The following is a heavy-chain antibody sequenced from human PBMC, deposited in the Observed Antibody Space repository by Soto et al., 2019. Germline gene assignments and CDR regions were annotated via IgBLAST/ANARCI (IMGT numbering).Heavy chain of an antibody. J-gene: IGHJ6*02. CDR1: GFIFSHYS. CDR3: AKGGVTRSYFYAMDV. Sequence: AGVSLRLPCAASGFIFSHYSLSWVRQAPGKGLEWVSALCGSGSSTYYADSVKGRFTISRASLQNTLSLQLGNLTVENQALSHCAKGGVTRSYFYAMDVGGQGTTVTVSS. V-gene: IGHV3-23*01. CDR2: LCGSGSST.